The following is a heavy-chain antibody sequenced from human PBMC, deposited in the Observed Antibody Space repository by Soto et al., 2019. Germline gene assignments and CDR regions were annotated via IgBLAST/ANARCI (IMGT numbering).Heavy chain of an antibody. CDR3: AREGSCSSTSCYGGNGMDV. Sequence: QVQLVQSGAEVKKPGSSVKVSCKASGGTFSSYAISWVRQAPGQGLEWMGGIIPIFGTANYAQKFQGRVTITADESTSTAYMELSSLRSEDTVVYYYAREGSCSSTSCYGGNGMDVWGQGTTVTVSS. J-gene: IGHJ6*02. CDR2: IIPIFGTA. V-gene: IGHV1-69*01. CDR1: GGTFSSYA. D-gene: IGHD2-2*01.